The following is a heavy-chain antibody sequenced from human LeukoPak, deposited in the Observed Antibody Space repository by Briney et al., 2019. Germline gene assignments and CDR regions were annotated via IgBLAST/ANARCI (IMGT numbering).Heavy chain of an antibody. CDR1: GFTFSSYA. CDR3: ARGWWELLNYFDY. V-gene: IGHV3-64*01. CDR2: ISSNGGST. J-gene: IGHJ4*02. Sequence: GGSLRLSCAASGFTFSSYAMHWVRQAPGKGLEYVSAISSNGGSTYYANSVKGRFTISRDNSKNTLYLQMGSLRAEDMAVYYCARGWWELLNYFDYWGQGTLVTVSS. D-gene: IGHD1-26*01.